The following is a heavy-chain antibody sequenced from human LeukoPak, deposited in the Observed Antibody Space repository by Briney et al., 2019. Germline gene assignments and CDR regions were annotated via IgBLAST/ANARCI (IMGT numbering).Heavy chain of an antibody. CDR1: GGSISSSSYY. V-gene: IGHV4-39*07. CDR2: IYYSGST. CDR3: ARSLGKDSGWNYYFDY. D-gene: IGHD6-19*01. J-gene: IGHJ4*02. Sequence: SETLSLTCTVSGGSISSSSYYWGWICQPPGQGLECIGSIYYSGSTYYNPSLNRRVTISLDTSKNQFSLRLRSVTAADTAFYYCARSLGKDSGWNYYFDYWGQGTLVTVSS.